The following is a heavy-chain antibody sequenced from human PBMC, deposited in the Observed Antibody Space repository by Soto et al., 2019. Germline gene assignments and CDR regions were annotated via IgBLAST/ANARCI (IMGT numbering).Heavy chain of an antibody. Sequence: ASVKVSCKASGYTFTSCGISWVRQAPGQGLEWMGWISAYNGNTNYAQKLQGRVTMTTDTSTSTAYMELRSLRSDDTAVYYCARWGGYDSSAPFDYWGQGTLVTVSS. J-gene: IGHJ4*02. CDR1: GYTFTSCG. CDR2: ISAYNGNT. D-gene: IGHD3-22*01. V-gene: IGHV1-18*01. CDR3: ARWGGYDSSAPFDY.